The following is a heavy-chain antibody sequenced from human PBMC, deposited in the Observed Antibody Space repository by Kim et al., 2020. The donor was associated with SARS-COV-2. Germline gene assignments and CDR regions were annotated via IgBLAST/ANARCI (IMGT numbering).Heavy chain of an antibody. CDR1: GFTFSTYG. CDR2: IWYDGSNE. V-gene: IGHV3-33*01. CDR3: ARGDCGTATCYTGGSYFDF. D-gene: IGHD2-2*02. J-gene: IGHJ4*02. Sequence: GGSLRLSCAASGFTFSTYGMHWVRQAPGKGLEWVATIWYDGSNEYYPDSVKGRFTVSRDNSKNTLYLQMNSLRAEETAVYYCARGDCGTATCYTGGSYFDFWGRGTLVTVSS.